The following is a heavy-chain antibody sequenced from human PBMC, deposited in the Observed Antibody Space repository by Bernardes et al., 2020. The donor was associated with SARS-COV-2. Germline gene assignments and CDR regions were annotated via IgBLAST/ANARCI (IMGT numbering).Heavy chain of an antibody. CDR1: GYSFTSYW. CDR2: IYPGDSDT. D-gene: IGHD1-26*01. V-gene: IGHV5-51*01. CDR3: ARPASPIMDSGSYYADGFDY. Sequence: GESLKISCKGSGYSFTSYWIGWVRQMPGKGLEWMGIIYPGDSDTRYSPSFQGQVTISADKSISTAYLQWSSLKASDTAMYYCARPASPIMDSGSYYADGFDYWGQGTLVTVSS. J-gene: IGHJ4*02.